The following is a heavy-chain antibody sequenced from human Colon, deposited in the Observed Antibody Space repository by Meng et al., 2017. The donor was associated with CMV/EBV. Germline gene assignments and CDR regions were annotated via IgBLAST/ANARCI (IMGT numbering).Heavy chain of an antibody. CDR2: IDPSSGDT. Sequence: KASGYTFTGFYIHWVRQAPGQGLEWMGWIDPSSGDTNFAQNFQGRVSMTRDTSITTAHMELTSLTSDDTALYYCAREGMSTPSAADSWGQGTLVTVSS. CDR1: GYTFTGFY. J-gene: IGHJ4*02. D-gene: IGHD6-25*01. CDR3: AREGMSTPSAADS. V-gene: IGHV1-2*02.